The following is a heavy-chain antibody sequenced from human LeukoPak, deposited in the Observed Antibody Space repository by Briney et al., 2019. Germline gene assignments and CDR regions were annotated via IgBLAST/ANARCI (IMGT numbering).Heavy chain of an antibody. V-gene: IGHV5-51*01. CDR3: ARGLADHYDILTGYYHRYYYYGMDV. D-gene: IGHD3-9*01. Sequence: GESLKISCKGSGYSFTSYWIGWVRQMPGKGLEWMGIIYPGDSDTRYSPSFQGQVTISADKSISTAYLQWSSLKASDTAMYYCARGLADHYDILTGYYHRYYYYGMDVWGQGTTVTVSS. J-gene: IGHJ6*02. CDR1: GYSFTSYW. CDR2: IYPGDSDT.